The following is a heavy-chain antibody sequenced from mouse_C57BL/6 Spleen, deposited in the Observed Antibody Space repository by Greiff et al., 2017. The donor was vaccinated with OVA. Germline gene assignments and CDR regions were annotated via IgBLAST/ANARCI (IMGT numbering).Heavy chain of an antibody. J-gene: IGHJ2*01. CDR2: IDPSDSYT. D-gene: IGHD2-3*01. CDR1: GYTFTSYW. V-gene: IGHV1-69*01. Sequence: VKLQQPGAELVMPGASVKLSCKASGYTFTSYWMHWVKQRPGQGLEWIGEIDPSDSYTNYNQKFKGKSTLTVDKSSSTAYMRLSSLTSEDSAVYYCARRGVYYDGYSCDYWGQGTTLTVSS. CDR3: ARRGVYYDGYSCDY.